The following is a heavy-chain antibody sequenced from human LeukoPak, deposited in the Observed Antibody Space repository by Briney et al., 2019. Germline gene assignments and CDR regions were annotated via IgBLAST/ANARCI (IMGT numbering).Heavy chain of an antibody. J-gene: IGHJ4*02. D-gene: IGHD1-26*01. V-gene: IGHV1-69*04. CDR2: IIPIFGIA. Sequence: GASVKVSCKASGGTFSSYAISWVRQAPGQGLEWMGRIIPIFGIANYAQKFQGRVTITADKFTSTAYMELSSLRSEDTAVYYCARGDGGGATEFDYWGQGTLVTVS. CDR3: ARGDGGGATEFDY. CDR1: GGTFSSYA.